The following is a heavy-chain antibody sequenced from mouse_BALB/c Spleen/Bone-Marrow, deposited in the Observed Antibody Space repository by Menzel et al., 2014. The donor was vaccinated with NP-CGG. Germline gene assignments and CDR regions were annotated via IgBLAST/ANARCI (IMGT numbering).Heavy chain of an antibody. CDR3: ARGTLLRSGYFDV. D-gene: IGHD1-2*01. V-gene: IGHV1S137*01. CDR2: ISTYYGDA. Sequence: VQLQQSGAELVRPGVSVKISCKGSGYTFTDYAMHWVKQSHAKSLEWIGVISTYYGDASYNQKFKGKATMTVDKSSSTAYMELARLTSEDSAIYYCARGTLLRSGYFDVWGAGTTVTVSS. J-gene: IGHJ1*01. CDR1: GYTFTDYA.